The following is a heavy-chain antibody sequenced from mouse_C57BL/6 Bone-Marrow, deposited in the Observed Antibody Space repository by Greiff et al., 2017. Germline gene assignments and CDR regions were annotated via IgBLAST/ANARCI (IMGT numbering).Heavy chain of an antibody. Sequence: QVQLQQPGAELVKPGASVKLSCKASGYTFTSYWMHWVKQRPGQGLEWIGMIHPNSGSTNYNEKFKSKATLTVDKSSSTAYMQLSSLPSEDSAVYDCARKVTIYFDYWGQGTTLTVSS. V-gene: IGHV1-64*01. CDR2: IHPNSGST. CDR3: ARKVTIYFDY. J-gene: IGHJ2*01. D-gene: IGHD2-2*01. CDR1: GYTFTSYW.